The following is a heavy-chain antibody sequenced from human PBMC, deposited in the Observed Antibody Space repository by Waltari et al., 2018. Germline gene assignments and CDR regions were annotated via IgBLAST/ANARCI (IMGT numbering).Heavy chain of an antibody. Sequence: QVHLVQSGDEVKKPGSSVKVSCKASGGTLKSNVLSWVRQAPGQGLEWMGGIFPILGTTTYAQKFQDRVSIFADESTNTAYMDLSSLTSEDTAVYYCARGKDSNTWYVGFDIWGQGTMVAVSS. CDR2: IFPILGTT. D-gene: IGHD6-13*01. CDR1: GGTLKSNV. V-gene: IGHV1-69*12. CDR3: ARGKDSNTWYVGFDI. J-gene: IGHJ3*02.